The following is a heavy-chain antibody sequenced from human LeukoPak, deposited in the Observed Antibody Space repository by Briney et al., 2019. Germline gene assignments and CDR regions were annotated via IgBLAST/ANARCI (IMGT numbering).Heavy chain of an antibody. CDR1: GGSISGYH. CDR2: IYPSGST. D-gene: IGHD3-22*01. CDR3: ASLWENYYDR. J-gene: IGHJ4*02. Sequence: SETLSLTCTVSGGSISGYHWSWIRQPAGKGLEWIGRIYPSGSTNYNPSLKSRVTLSVDTSKNQFSLKLTSVTAADAAVYYCASLWENYYDRWGQGTLVTVSS. V-gene: IGHV4-4*07.